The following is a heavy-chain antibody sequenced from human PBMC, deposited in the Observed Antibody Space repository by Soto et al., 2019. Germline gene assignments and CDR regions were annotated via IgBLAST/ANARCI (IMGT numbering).Heavy chain of an antibody. CDR2: ILYDGTIE. CDR3: AREASVAALNWFDP. D-gene: IGHD6-6*01. Sequence: WGSLRLSCSASVFTFSQYALNWFRQAPGKGLEWVAVILYDGTIEHYADSVKGRFTVSRDNSKNTVYLQMDSLTPEDTGVYYCAREASVAALNWFDPWGQGTLVTVSS. J-gene: IGHJ5*02. CDR1: VFTFSQYA. V-gene: IGHV3-30-3*01.